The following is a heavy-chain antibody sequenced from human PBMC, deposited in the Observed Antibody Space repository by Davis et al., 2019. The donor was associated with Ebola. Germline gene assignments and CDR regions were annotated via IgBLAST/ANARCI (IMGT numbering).Heavy chain of an antibody. J-gene: IGHJ6*02. D-gene: IGHD3-10*01. CDR1: EFSVSSNY. V-gene: IGHV3-53*01. CDR3: ARETIITMVQGLIGRYGMDL. CDR2: LLFSFRT. Sequence: GESLKISCAASEFSVSSNYINWXPXSPGLXXXXXSPLLFSFRTDYPDSVKVRFTISRDSSKNIVFLQMNSVRGDDRAVYYCARETIITMVQGLIGRYGMDLWGQGTTVSVSS.